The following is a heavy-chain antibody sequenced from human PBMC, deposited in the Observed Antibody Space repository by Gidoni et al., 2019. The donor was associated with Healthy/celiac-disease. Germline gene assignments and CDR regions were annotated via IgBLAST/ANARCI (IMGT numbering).Heavy chain of an antibody. CDR3: ARLGIAVAGSYDAFDI. CDR2: ISSSGSTI. V-gene: IGHV3-48*03. D-gene: IGHD6-19*01. Sequence: EVQLVESGGGLVQPGGSLRLSCAASGFTLSIYEMNWVRQAPGKGLEWVSYISSSGSTIYYEDAVKGRFTISRDNAKNSLYLQMNSLRAEDTAVYYCARLGIAVAGSYDAFDIWGQGTMVTVSS. CDR1: GFTLSIYE. J-gene: IGHJ3*02.